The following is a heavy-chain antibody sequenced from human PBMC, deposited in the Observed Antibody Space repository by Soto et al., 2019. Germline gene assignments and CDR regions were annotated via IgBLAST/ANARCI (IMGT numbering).Heavy chain of an antibody. CDR3: ARSGQLASYYYYMDV. Sequence: PSVTLSLTWTVSGGSISSGGYYWSWNRQHPGKGLEWIGYIYYSGSTYYNPSLKSRVTISVDTSKNQFSLKLSSVTAADTAVYYCARSGQLASYYYYMDVWGKGTTVTVSS. CDR1: GGSISSGGYY. CDR2: IYYSGST. V-gene: IGHV4-31*02. D-gene: IGHD6-6*01. J-gene: IGHJ6*03.